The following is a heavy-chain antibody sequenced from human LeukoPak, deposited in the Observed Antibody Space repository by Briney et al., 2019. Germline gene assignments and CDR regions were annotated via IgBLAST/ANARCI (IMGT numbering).Heavy chain of an antibody. Sequence: SETLSLTCAVYGGSFSGYYWSWIRQPPGKGLEWIGEINHSGSTNYNPSLKSRVTISVDTSKNQFSLKLSSMTAADTAVYYCAREGSGSPTAYWGQGTLVTVSS. J-gene: IGHJ4*02. V-gene: IGHV4-34*01. CDR1: GGSFSGYY. D-gene: IGHD3-10*01. CDR3: AREGSGSPTAY. CDR2: INHSGST.